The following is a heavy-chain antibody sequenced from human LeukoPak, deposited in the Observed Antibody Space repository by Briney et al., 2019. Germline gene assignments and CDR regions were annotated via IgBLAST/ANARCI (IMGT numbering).Heavy chain of an antibody. J-gene: IGHJ4*02. D-gene: IGHD1-26*01. CDR2: MNPNSGNT. CDR3: ARDQNTGGVGAT. CDR1: GGTFSSYA. Sequence: ASVKVSCKASGGTFSSYAISWVRQATGQGLEWMGWMNPNSGNTGYAQKFQGRVTMTRNTSISTAYMELSSLRSEDTAVYYCARDQNTGGVGATWGQGTLVTVSS. V-gene: IGHV1-8*02.